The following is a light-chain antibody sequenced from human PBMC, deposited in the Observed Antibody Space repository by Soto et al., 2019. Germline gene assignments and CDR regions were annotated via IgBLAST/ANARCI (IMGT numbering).Light chain of an antibody. CDR3: QQYNAYSPWT. J-gene: IGKJ1*01. CDR1: QSIMTW. CDR2: KAS. Sequence: DIQSTQSPSTLSTSLGDIVTITCRASQSIMTWLAWYQQKPGKAPKLLIYKASDLDVGVPSRFSGSGSATEFTLTISSLQPDDVATYYCQQYNAYSPWTFGQGTKVDIK. V-gene: IGKV1-5*03.